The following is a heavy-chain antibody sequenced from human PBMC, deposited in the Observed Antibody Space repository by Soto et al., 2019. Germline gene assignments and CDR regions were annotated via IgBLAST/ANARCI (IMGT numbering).Heavy chain of an antibody. Sequence: SLKVSCKASGGTFSSYAISWVRQAPGQVLEWMGGIIPIFGTANYAQKFQGRVTITADESTSTAYMELSSLRSEDTAVYYCASSRFLGSGMDVWGQGTTVTVSS. CDR2: IIPIFGTA. D-gene: IGHD3-3*01. J-gene: IGHJ6*02. V-gene: IGHV1-69*13. CDR3: ASSRFLGSGMDV. CDR1: GGTFSSYA.